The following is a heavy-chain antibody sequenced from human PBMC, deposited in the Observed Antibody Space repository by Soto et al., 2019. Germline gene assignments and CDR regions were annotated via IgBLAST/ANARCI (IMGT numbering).Heavy chain of an antibody. Sequence: QVQLVQSGAEVKKPGSSVKVSCKASGGTFSSYAISWVRQAPGQGLEWMGGIIPIFGTANYAQKFQGRVTITAAGVTSTAYMELSGLRSEDTAVYYCARGLDIVVVVAADYYYYGMDVWGQGTTVTVSS. CDR1: GGTFSSYA. J-gene: IGHJ6*02. V-gene: IGHV1-69*01. CDR3: ARGLDIVVVVAADYYYYGMDV. CDR2: IIPIFGTA. D-gene: IGHD2-15*01.